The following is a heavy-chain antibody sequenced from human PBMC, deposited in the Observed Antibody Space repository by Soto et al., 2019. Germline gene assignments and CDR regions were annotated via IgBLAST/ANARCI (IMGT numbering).Heavy chain of an antibody. Sequence: QVQLVQSGTEVKKPWASVKVSCKASGYSFTNYGLNWVRQAPGQGLEWMGWISGKNGNTNYAQKFQGRFIMTTDTSTTTASMELRSVRSYDTAVYYCARGTVMTATVNYDLDVWGQGTTVTVS. V-gene: IGHV1-18*01. D-gene: IGHD5-18*01. CDR1: GYSFTNYG. CDR2: ISGKNGNT. CDR3: ARGTVMTATVNYDLDV. J-gene: IGHJ6*02.